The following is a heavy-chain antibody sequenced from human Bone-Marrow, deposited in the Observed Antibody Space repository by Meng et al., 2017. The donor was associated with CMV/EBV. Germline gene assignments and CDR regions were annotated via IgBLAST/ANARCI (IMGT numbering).Heavy chain of an antibody. V-gene: IGHV1-2*02. CDR1: GYTLTDYY. CDR3: ARSYGDYVGGDY. J-gene: IGHJ4*02. D-gene: IGHD4-17*01. Sequence: ASVKVSCKASGYTLTDYYIHWARQAPGQGLEWMGWLNPNTGGTIYAQKFQGRVTMTRDTSINTAYIDLSGLRSDDTAIYYCARSYGDYVGGDYWGQGTLVTVSS. CDR2: LNPNTGGT.